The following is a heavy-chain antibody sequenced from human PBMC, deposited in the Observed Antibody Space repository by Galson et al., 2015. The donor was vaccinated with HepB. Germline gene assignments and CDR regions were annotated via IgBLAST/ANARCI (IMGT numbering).Heavy chain of an antibody. CDR2: INPSGGSS. Sequence: SVKVSCKASGYTFTTYYMFWVRQAPGQGLEWMGMINPSGGSSIYSQKFQGTVTMTRDTSTSTVYLELSSLRSEDTAVYYCARYSSTMAFDYWGQGTLVTVSS. V-gene: IGHV1-46*01. CDR3: ARYSSTMAFDY. D-gene: IGHD2-2*01. CDR1: GYTFTTYY. J-gene: IGHJ4*02.